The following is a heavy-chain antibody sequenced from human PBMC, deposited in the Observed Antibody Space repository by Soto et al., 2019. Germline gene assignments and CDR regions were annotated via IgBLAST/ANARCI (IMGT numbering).Heavy chain of an antibody. V-gene: IGHV1-69*14. D-gene: IGHD5-12*01. J-gene: IGHJ4*02. CDR1: GATFSSYA. Sequence: QVQLVQSGAEVRQPASSVKVSCKTSGATFSSYAIPWVLQAPGQGLEWMGGIVPTVDTSTYAQKFEGRVTIIAEKFTNTDYMALSTLRADDTAVYYCLRVVAIPGYPDNWVQGTLVTVSS. CDR2: IVPTVDTS. CDR3: LRVVAIPGYPDN.